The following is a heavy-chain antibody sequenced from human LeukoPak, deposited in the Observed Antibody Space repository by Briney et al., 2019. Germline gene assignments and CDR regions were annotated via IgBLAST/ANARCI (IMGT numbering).Heavy chain of an antibody. CDR3: ANGDYWSIFDY. CDR1: GFTFSSYA. CDR2: ISGSGGST. V-gene: IGHV3-23*01. J-gene: IGHJ4*02. Sequence: GSLRLSCAASGFTFSSYAMSWVRRAPGKGLEWVSAISGSGGSTYYADSVKGRFTISRDNSKNTLYLQMNSLRAEDTAVYYCANGDYWSIFDYWGQGTLVTVSS. D-gene: IGHD4-17*01.